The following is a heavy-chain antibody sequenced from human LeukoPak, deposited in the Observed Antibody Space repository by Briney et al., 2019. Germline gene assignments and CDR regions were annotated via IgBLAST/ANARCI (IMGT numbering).Heavy chain of an antibody. D-gene: IGHD3-3*01. CDR1: GFTFDTHA. CDR2: ISYNGSHQ. Sequence: GGSLRLSCAASGFTFDTHAMNWVRQAPGKGLEWLTVISYNGSHQYYSDSVRGRFTISRDNSRNSVFLQINRLRPEDTAVYYCATSIRRITISSWGQGTLVTVSS. CDR3: ATSIRRITISS. J-gene: IGHJ4*02. V-gene: IGHV3-30*04.